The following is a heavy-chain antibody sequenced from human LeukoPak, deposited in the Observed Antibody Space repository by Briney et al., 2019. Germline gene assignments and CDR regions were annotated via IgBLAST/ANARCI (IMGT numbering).Heavy chain of an antibody. D-gene: IGHD5-18*01. CDR3: ARDLNEDTAMETPWFDP. CDR2: INPNSGGT. V-gene: IGHV1-2*02. J-gene: IGHJ5*02. CDR1: GYTFTGYY. Sequence: PGRSLRLSCAASGYTFTGYYMHWVRQAPGQGLEWMGWINPNSGGTNYAQKFQGRVTMTRDTSISTAYMELSRLRSDDTAVYYCARDLNEDTAMETPWFDPWGQGTLVTVSS.